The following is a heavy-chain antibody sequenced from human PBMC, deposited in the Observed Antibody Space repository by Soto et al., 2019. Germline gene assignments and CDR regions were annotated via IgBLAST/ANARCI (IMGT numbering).Heavy chain of an antibody. CDR1: GFSFSTYS. CDR3: ARDVTNSNFDS. J-gene: IGHJ4*02. Sequence: EVQLVESGGGLVKPGGSLRLSCAASGFSFSTYSMNWVRQAPGKGLEWVSSIIGSSTYIFYADSVKGRFTISRDNAKNSLYLQMNSLRAEDTAVYYCARDVTNSNFDSWGQGTLVTVSS. D-gene: IGHD1-1*01. V-gene: IGHV3-21*03. CDR2: IIGSSTYI.